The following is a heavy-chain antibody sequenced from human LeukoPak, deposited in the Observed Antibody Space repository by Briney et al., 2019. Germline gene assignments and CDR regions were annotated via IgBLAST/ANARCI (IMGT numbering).Heavy chain of an antibody. CDR1: GFTFTSYA. Sequence: PGGSLRLSCAASGFTFTSYAMSWVRQASGKGLEWVSVITGNGGGTYYADSVKGRFAVARDNSKNPLYLQMNSLRAEDTAVYYCARWVPAATPGEYWGQGTLVTVSS. V-gene: IGHV3-23*01. CDR2: ITGNGGGT. D-gene: IGHD2-2*01. J-gene: IGHJ4*02. CDR3: ARWVPAATPGEY.